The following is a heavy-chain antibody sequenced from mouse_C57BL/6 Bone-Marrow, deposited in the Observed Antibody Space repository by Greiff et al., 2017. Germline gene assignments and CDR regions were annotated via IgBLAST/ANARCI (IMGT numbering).Heavy chain of an antibody. CDR3: ARRYYFAYCDY. CDR2: IYPGDGDT. CDR1: GYAFSSYW. D-gene: IGHD1-1*01. V-gene: IGHV1-80*01. J-gene: IGHJ2*01. Sequence: QVQLQQSGAELVKPGASVKISCKASGYAFSSYWMNWVKQRPGKGLEWIGQIYPGDGDTNYNGKFKGKATLTADKSSSTAYMQLSSLTSEDSAVYFCARRYYFAYCDYWGQGTTLTVSS.